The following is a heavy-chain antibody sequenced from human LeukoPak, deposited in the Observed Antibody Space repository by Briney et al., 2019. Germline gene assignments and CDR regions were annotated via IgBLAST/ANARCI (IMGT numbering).Heavy chain of an antibody. V-gene: IGHV3-23*01. CDR2: ISASGGST. D-gene: IGHD4-11*01. CDR3: ANADYSNYPPINY. CDR1: RFTFSSYA. J-gene: IGHJ4*02. Sequence: GGSLRLSCAASRFTFSSYAMSWVRQSPGKGLEWISGISASGGSTYYADSVKGRFTISRDNSKNTVHLQMNSLRAEDTAVYYCANADYSNYPPINYWGQGTLVTVSS.